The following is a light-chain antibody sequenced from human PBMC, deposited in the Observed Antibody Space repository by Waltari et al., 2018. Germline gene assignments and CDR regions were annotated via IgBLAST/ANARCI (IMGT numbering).Light chain of an antibody. J-gene: IGLJ2*01. CDR1: SSDVGTYNL. CDR2: EGS. CDR3: CSYAAYSPVL. Sequence: QSALTQPPTVSGSPGQSITTAGTGTSSDVGTYNLVSWYQQHPGKAPQLIICEGSKRRSGVSNRFSGSKCGNTASLTISGRQAEDEADYYCCSYAAYSPVLFGGGTKVSVL. V-gene: IGLV2-23*01.